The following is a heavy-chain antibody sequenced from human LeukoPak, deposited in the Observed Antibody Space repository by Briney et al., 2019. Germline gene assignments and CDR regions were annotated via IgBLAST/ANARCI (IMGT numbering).Heavy chain of an antibody. J-gene: IGHJ4*02. Sequence: SETLSLTCTVSGGSISNYYWSWIRQPPGKGLEWIGYIYYSGSTNYNPSLKSRVTISVDTSKNQFSLKLSSVTAADTAVYYCARTGYSSGWYFDYWGQGTLVTVSS. CDR1: GGSISNYY. D-gene: IGHD6-19*01. CDR2: IYYSGST. CDR3: ARTGYSSGWYFDY. V-gene: IGHV4-59*01.